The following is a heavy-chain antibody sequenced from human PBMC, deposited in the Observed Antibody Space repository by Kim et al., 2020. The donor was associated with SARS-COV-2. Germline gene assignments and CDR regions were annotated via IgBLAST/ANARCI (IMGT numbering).Heavy chain of an antibody. CDR2: ISWNSGSI. V-gene: IGHV3-9*01. CDR3: AKAPEMATIVADAFDI. J-gene: IGHJ3*02. CDR1: GFTFDDYA. Sequence: GGSLRLSCAASGFTFDDYAMHWVRQAPGKGLEWVSGISWNSGSIGYADSVKGRFTISRDNAKNSLYLQMNSLRTEDTALYYCAKAPEMATIVADAFDIWGQGTMVTVSS. D-gene: IGHD5-12*01.